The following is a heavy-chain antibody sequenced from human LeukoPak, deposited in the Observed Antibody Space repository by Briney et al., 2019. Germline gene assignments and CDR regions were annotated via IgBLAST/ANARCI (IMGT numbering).Heavy chain of an antibody. D-gene: IGHD4-17*01. CDR1: GGTFSSYA. V-gene: IGHV1-18*01. Sequence: ASVKVSCKASGGTFSSYAISWVRQAPGQGLEWMGWISAYNGNANYAQKLQGRVTMTTDTSTSTAYMELRSLRSDDTAVYYCARDRHGDYAYFDYWGQGTLVTVSS. J-gene: IGHJ4*02. CDR2: ISAYNGNA. CDR3: ARDRHGDYAYFDY.